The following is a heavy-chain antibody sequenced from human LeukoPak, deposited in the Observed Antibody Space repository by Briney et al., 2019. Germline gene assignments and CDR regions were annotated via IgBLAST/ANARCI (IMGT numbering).Heavy chain of an antibody. V-gene: IGHV3-74*01. CDR3: ARTEYCNTSTCKYASI. CDR2: INSDGSST. Sequence: GGSLRLSCAASGFTFSSNWMHWVRQAPGKGLVWVSHINSDGSSTNDADSVKGRITISRDNAKNALYLQMNNLRVEDTAVYYCARTEYCNTSTCKYASIWGQGTMVTVSS. J-gene: IGHJ3*02. D-gene: IGHD2/OR15-2a*01. CDR1: GFTFSSNW.